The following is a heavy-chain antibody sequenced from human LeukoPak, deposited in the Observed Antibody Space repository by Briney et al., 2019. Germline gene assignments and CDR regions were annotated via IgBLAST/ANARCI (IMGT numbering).Heavy chain of an antibody. Sequence: SVKVSCKASGGTFSSYAISWVRQAPGQGLEWMGGIIPIFGTANYAQKFQGRVTITTDESTSTAYMELSSLRSEDTAVNYCARSITGTTWYNWFDPWGQGTLVTVSS. CDR3: ARSITGTTWYNWFDP. V-gene: IGHV1-69*05. D-gene: IGHD1-7*01. CDR1: GGTFSSYA. J-gene: IGHJ5*02. CDR2: IIPIFGTA.